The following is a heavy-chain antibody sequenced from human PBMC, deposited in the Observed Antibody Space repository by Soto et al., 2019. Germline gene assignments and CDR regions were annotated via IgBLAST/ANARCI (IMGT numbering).Heavy chain of an antibody. Sequence: QVQLVQSGAEVKKPGSSVRVSCKASGTIFSSYTISWVRQAPGQGLEWMGRIIPILGEPNSAQKVQDRVTLTTDKSTKTAYMEPDSLRLEDTAVYYCARGLGGRMDDWGQGTTVTVSS. J-gene: IGHJ6*02. D-gene: IGHD3-16*01. CDR3: ARGLGGRMDD. CDR2: IIPILGEP. CDR1: GTIFSSYT. V-gene: IGHV1-69*08.